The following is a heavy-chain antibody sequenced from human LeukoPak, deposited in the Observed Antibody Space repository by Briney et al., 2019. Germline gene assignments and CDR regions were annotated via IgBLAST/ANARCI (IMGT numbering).Heavy chain of an antibody. J-gene: IGHJ3*02. CDR2: TYYRSKWYN. CDR3: ARRSIVATFVGAFDI. CDR1: GDSVSSNSAA. V-gene: IGHV6-1*01. D-gene: IGHD5-12*01. Sequence: SQTLSLTCAISGDSVSSNSAAWNWIRQSPSRGLEWLGRTYYRSKWYNDYAVSVKSRITINPDTSKNQFSLKLSSVTAADTAVYYCARRSIVATFVGAFDIWGQGTMVTVSS.